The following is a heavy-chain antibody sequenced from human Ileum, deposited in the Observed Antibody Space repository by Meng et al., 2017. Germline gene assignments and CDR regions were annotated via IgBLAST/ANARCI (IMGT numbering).Heavy chain of an antibody. D-gene: IGHD5-12*01. CDR3: AKDQTGYNGKDDAFDI. CDR1: GFPFRNFA. Sequence: GESLKISCTASGFPFRNFAMRWIRQAPGRALERVSAIEGAGGASYYIDSVMGRFTISRDDSKNTLYLEMKYLRVEDTAKYYCAKDQTGYNGKDDAFDIWGQGTMVTVSS. CDR2: IEGAGGAS. J-gene: IGHJ3*02. V-gene: IGHV3-23*01.